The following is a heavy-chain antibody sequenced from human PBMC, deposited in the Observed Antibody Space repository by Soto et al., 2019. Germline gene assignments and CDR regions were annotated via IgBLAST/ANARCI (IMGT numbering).Heavy chain of an antibody. V-gene: IGHV3-23*01. CDR3: AKVGGFDP. D-gene: IGHD4-17*01. CDR2: ISGSGGST. CDR1: ECAFSGGA. J-gene: IGHJ5*02. Sequence: AGSVRQTGVACECAFSGGAMSWVRQAPGKGLEWVSAISGSGGSTYYADSVKGRFTISRDNPKNTLYLQMNSLRAEDTAVYYCAKVGGFDPWGQGTLVTVSS.